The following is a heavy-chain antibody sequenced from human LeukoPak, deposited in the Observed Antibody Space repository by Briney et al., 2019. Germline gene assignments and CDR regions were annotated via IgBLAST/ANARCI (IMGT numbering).Heavy chain of an antibody. CDR1: GYTFTSYD. D-gene: IGHD5-18*01. CDR3: ARGSYGGWIRIARSITFDY. V-gene: IGHV1-8*01. Sequence: ASVNVSCKASGYTFTSYDINWVRQATGQGLEWMGWMNPNSGNTGYAQKFQGRVTMTRNTSISTAYMELSSLRSEDTAVYYCARGSYGGWIRIARSITFDYWGQGTLVTVSS. CDR2: MNPNSGNT. J-gene: IGHJ4*02.